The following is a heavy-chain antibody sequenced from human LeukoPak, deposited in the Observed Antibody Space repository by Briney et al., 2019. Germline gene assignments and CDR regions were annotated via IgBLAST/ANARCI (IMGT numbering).Heavy chain of an antibody. CDR3: ARERPHYYGSGSYYGDYYYYYYMDV. V-gene: IGHV4-59*01. Sequence: SETLPLTCTVSGGSISSYYWSWIRQPPGKGLEWIGYIYYSGSTNYNPSLKSRVTISVDTSKNQFSLKLSSVTAADTAVYYCARERPHYYGSGSYYGDYYYYYYMDVWGKGTTVTVSS. CDR1: GGSISSYY. J-gene: IGHJ6*03. D-gene: IGHD3-10*01. CDR2: IYYSGST.